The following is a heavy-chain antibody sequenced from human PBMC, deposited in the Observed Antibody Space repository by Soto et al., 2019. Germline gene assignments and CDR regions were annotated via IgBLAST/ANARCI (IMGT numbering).Heavy chain of an antibody. Sequence: QVQLQESGPGLVKPSQTLSLTCTVSGGSISSGSYYWSWIRQHPGKGLEWIGYIYYSGSTYYNPSLKSRVTISVDTSKNQFSLKLSSVTAADTAVYYCARDPGYSGYGSRYFDYWGQGTLVTVSS. CDR3: ARDPGYSGYGSRYFDY. CDR1: GGSISSGSYY. D-gene: IGHD5-12*01. V-gene: IGHV4-31*03. CDR2: IYYSGST. J-gene: IGHJ4*02.